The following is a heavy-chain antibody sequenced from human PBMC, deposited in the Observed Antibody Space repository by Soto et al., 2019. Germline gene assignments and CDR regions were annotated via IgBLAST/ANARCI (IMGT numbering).Heavy chain of an antibody. CDR3: ARGRYGDY. J-gene: IGHJ4*02. CDR2: ISAHNGNT. CDR1: GYTFTSYG. D-gene: IGHD1-1*01. Sequence: QVHLVQSGAEVKKPGASVKVSCKASGYTFTSYGITWVRQAPGQGLEWMRWISAHNGNTDHAQKLQGRVIVTRDTSTSTAYMGLRSLISDDTAVYYCARGRYGDYWGQGALVTVSS. V-gene: IGHV1-18*01.